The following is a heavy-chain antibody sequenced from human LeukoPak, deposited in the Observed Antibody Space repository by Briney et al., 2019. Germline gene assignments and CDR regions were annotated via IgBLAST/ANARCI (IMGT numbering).Heavy chain of an antibody. J-gene: IGHJ4*02. CDR2: ITYNSGTI. Sequence: GGSLRLSCAASGFTFSNYAMQWVRQAPGKGLEWVSYITYNSGTIFYADSVKGRFTISRDNAKDSLYLQMSSLRDEDTAVYYCARDSGYSYADDYWGQGTLVTVSS. CDR1: GFTFSNYA. CDR3: ARDSGYSYADDY. V-gene: IGHV3-48*02. D-gene: IGHD5-18*01.